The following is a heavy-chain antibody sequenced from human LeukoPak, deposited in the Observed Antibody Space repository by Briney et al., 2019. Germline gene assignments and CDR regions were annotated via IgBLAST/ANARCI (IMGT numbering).Heavy chain of an antibody. J-gene: IGHJ4*02. CDR3: ARDGPDYYDSSGYYFHPPTN. CDR2: ISGSGGST. V-gene: IGHV3-23*01. CDR1: GFTFSSYA. D-gene: IGHD3-22*01. Sequence: GGSLRLSCAASGFTFSSYAMSWVRQAPGKGLEWVSAISGSGGSTYYADSVKGRFTISRDNSKNTLYLQMNSLRAEDTAVYYCARDGPDYYDSSGYYFHPPTNWGQGTLVTVSS.